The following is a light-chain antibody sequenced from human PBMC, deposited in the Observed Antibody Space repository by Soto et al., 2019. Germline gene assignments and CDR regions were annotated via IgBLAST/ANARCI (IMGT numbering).Light chain of an antibody. CDR3: QQRSNWPPYT. V-gene: IGKV3-11*01. J-gene: IGKJ2*01. CDR1: QSVSSY. CDR2: DAS. Sequence: EIVLTQSPATLSLSPGERATLSCRASQSVSSYLAWYQQKPGQAPRLLISDASNRATGFPARFSGSGSVTDFTLTISSLEPEDFAVYYCQQRSNWPPYTFGQGTKLEIK.